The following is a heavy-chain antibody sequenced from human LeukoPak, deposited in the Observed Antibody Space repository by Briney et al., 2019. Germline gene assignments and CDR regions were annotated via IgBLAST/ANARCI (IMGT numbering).Heavy chain of an antibody. CDR1: GGSISSSSYY. CDR2: IYYSGGT. D-gene: IGHD3-22*01. V-gene: IGHV4-39*07. CDR3: ARRLFDSSASQYYLDY. J-gene: IGHJ4*02. Sequence: PSETLSLTCTVSGGSISSSSYYWGWIRQPPGKGLEWIGSIYYSGGTNYNPSLKSRVTISVDTSKNQFSLKLTSVTAADTAVYYCARRLFDSSASQYYLDYWGQGILVTVSS.